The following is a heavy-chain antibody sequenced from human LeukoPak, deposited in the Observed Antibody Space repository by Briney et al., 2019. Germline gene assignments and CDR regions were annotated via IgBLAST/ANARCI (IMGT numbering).Heavy chain of an antibody. CDR3: ARQGYCTNGVCYSWFDP. D-gene: IGHD2-8*01. V-gene: IGHV1-69*01. Sequence: KVSCKASGGTFSSYTISWVRQAPGQGLEWMGGIIPIFGTASYAQKFQGRVTITADESTSTAYMELSSLRSEDTAVYYCARQGYCTNGVCYSWFDPWGQGTLVTVSS. CDR2: IIPIFGTA. CDR1: GGTFSSYT. J-gene: IGHJ5*02.